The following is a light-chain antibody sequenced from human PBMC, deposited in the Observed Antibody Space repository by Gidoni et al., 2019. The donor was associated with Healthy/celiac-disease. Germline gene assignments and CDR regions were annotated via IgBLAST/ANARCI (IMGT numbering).Light chain of an antibody. V-gene: IGKV1-39*01. CDR1: QSISSY. Sequence: IQMPQFPSSLSASVGDRVTITCRASQSISSYLNWYQQKPGKAPKLLIYAASSLQSGVPSRFSGSGSGTDFTLTISSLQPEDFATYYCQQSYSTPSITFGQGTRLEIK. CDR2: AAS. J-gene: IGKJ5*01. CDR3: QQSYSTPSIT.